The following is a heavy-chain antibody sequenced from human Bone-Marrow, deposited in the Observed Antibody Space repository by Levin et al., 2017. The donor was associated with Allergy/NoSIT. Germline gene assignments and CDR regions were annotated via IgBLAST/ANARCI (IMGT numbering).Heavy chain of an antibody. D-gene: IGHD2-8*01. J-gene: IGHJ4*02. Sequence: GESLKISCKASGYTFTSYGISWVRQAPGQGLEWMGWISAYNGNTNYAQKLQGRVTMTTDTSTSTAYMELRSLRSDDTAVYYCARTTRKDIVLMVYEAGDFDYWGQGTLVTVSS. CDR2: ISAYNGNT. V-gene: IGHV1-18*01. CDR3: ARTTRKDIVLMVYEAGDFDY. CDR1: GYTFTSYG.